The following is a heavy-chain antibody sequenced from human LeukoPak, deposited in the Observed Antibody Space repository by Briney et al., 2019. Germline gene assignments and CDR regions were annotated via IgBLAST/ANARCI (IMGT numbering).Heavy chain of an antibody. CDR2: IYYSGST. Sequence: SETLSLTCTVSGGSISTYYWSWIRQPAGKGLEWIGYIYYSGSTNYNPSLKSRLTISVDTSKNQFSLRLTSVTAADTAVYYCAREVAAAGTLWFDSWGRGTLVTVSS. V-gene: IGHV4-59*01. CDR3: AREVAAAGTLWFDS. D-gene: IGHD6-13*01. CDR1: GGSISTYY. J-gene: IGHJ5*01.